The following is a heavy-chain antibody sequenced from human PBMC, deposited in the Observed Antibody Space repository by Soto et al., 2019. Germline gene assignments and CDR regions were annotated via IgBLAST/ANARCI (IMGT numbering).Heavy chain of an antibody. D-gene: IGHD3-3*01. CDR3: ARDAPAITIFVRTHAFDI. V-gene: IGHV1-69*13. CDR2: IIPIFGTA. Sequence: ASVKVSCKASGGTFSSYAISWVRQAPGQGLEWMGGIIPIFGTANYAQKFQGRVTITADESTSTAYMELSSLRSEDTAVYYCARDAPAITIFVRTHAFDIWGQGTMVTVSS. J-gene: IGHJ3*02. CDR1: GGTFSSYA.